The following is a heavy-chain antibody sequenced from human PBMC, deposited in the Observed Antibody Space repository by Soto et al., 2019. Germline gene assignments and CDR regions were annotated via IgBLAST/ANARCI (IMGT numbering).Heavy chain of an antibody. CDR3: TSDTFGLRDT. J-gene: IGHJ5*02. Sequence: MQMVESGGGSVQPGGSLRLSCAASGFPFSHYWMHWVRQTPGKGLVWVSRINPAGTITNYADSVEGRFTISRDNADSALFLHMNSLSAEDTAIYYCTSDTFGLRDTWGQGNLVTVSS. CDR1: GFPFSHYW. CDR2: INPAGTIT. D-gene: IGHD3-16*01. V-gene: IGHV3-74*01.